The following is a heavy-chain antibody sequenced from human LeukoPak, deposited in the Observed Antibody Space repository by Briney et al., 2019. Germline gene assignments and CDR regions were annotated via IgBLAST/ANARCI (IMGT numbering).Heavy chain of an antibody. CDR1: GFTFSSHW. CDR3: AKDQGPITIFGVVIGGMDV. V-gene: IGHV3-74*01. D-gene: IGHD3-3*01. J-gene: IGHJ6*02. CDR2: INSDGSSI. Sequence: PGGSLRLSCAASGFTFSSHWMHWVRQAPGKGLVWVSRINSDGSSISYADSVKGRFTISRDNSKNTLYLQMNSLRAEDTAMYYCAKDQGPITIFGVVIGGMDVWGQGTTVTVSS.